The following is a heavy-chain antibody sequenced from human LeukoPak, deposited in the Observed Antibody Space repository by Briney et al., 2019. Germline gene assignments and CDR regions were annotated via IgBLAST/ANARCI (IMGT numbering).Heavy chain of an antibody. J-gene: IGHJ6*03. D-gene: IGHD5-18*01. CDR2: VNQGGTEK. V-gene: IGHV3-7*01. CDR1: GFSFSSYN. CDR3: ASGDYSYGSSDYYYYYMDV. Sequence: GGSLRLSCAASGFSFSSYNMNWVRQTPGKGLEWVANVNQGGTEKFYVASVKGRFSISRDNAKNSLYLQMNSLRAEDTAVYYCASGDYSYGSSDYYYYYMDVWGKGTTVTVSS.